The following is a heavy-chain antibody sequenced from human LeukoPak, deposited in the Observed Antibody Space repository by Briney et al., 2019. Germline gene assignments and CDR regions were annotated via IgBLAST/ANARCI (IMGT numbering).Heavy chain of an antibody. Sequence: PGGSLRLSCAASGFTVSSNYMSWVRQAPGKGLEWVSVIYSGGSTYYADSVKGRFTISRDNSKNTLYLQMNSLRAEDTAVYYCAKDPSFHCSSTSCRWFDPWGQGTLVTVSS. D-gene: IGHD2-2*01. J-gene: IGHJ5*02. V-gene: IGHV3-53*01. CDR1: GFTVSSNY. CDR3: AKDPSFHCSSTSCRWFDP. CDR2: IYSGGST.